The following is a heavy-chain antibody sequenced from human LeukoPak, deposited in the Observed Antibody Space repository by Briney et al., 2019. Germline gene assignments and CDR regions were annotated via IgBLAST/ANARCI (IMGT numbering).Heavy chain of an antibody. J-gene: IGHJ4*02. CDR3: AKDLRAVAGADAFDY. CDR2: IYSGGST. V-gene: IGHV3-53*01. CDR1: GFTVSSNY. Sequence: PGGSLRLSCAASGFTVSSNYMSWVRQAPGKGLEWVSIIYSGGSTDYADSVKGRFTISRDNSKNTLYLQMNSLRAEDTAVYYCAKDLRAVAGADAFDYWGQGTLVTVSS. D-gene: IGHD6-19*01.